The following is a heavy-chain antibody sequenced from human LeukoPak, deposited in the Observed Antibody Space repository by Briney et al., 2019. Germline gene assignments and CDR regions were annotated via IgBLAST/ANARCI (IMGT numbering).Heavy chain of an antibody. Sequence: SETLSLTCAVYGGSFSGYYWSWIRQPPGKGLEWIGEINHSGSTYYNPSLKSRVTISVDTSKNQFSLKLSSVTAADTAVYYCARDTVGYCTNGVCHNWFDPWGQGTLVTVSS. CDR2: INHSGST. CDR3: ARDTVGYCTNGVCHNWFDP. D-gene: IGHD2-8*01. CDR1: GGSFSGYY. J-gene: IGHJ5*02. V-gene: IGHV4-34*01.